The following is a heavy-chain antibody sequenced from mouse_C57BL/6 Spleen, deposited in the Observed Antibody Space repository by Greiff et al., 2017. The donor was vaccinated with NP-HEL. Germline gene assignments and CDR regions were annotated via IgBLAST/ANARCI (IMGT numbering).Heavy chain of an antibody. D-gene: IGHD4-1*01. Sequence: EVQGVESGGGLVQPGGSMKLSCVASGFTFSNYWMNWVRQSPEKGLEWVAQIRLKSDNYATHYAESVKGRFTISRDDSKSSVYLQMNNLRAEDTGIYYCTESWEYFDYWGQGTTLTVSS. V-gene: IGHV6-3*01. J-gene: IGHJ2*01. CDR1: GFTFSNYW. CDR2: IRLKSDNYAT. CDR3: TESWEYFDY.